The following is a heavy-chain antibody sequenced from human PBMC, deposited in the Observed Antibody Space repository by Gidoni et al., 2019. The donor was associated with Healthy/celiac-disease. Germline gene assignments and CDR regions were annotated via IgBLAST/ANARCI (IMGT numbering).Heavy chain of an antibody. Sequence: QVQLQQSGPGLVKPSQTLSLTCAISGDSVSSNSPAWNWIRQSPSRGVEWMGRTYYRSKWYNDYAVSVKSRITINPDTSKNQFSLQLNSVTPEDTAVYYCASGYSGYDTLPYYFDYWGQGTLVTVSS. V-gene: IGHV6-1*01. CDR2: TYYRSKWYN. CDR3: ASGYSGYDTLPYYFDY. D-gene: IGHD5-12*01. CDR1: GDSVSSNSPA. J-gene: IGHJ4*02.